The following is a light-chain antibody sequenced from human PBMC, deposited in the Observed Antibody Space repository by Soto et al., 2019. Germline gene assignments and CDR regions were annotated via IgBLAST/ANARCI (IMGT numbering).Light chain of an antibody. CDR2: KAS. V-gene: IGKV1-5*03. CDR3: QHYNSYSEA. Sequence: DIQMTQSPSTLSGSVADRFTITSRASQTISSWLAWYQQKPGKAPKLLIYKASSLKSGVPSRFSGSGSGTEFTLTISSLQPDDFATYYCQHYNSYSEAFGQGTKVDI. CDR1: QTISSW. J-gene: IGKJ1*01.